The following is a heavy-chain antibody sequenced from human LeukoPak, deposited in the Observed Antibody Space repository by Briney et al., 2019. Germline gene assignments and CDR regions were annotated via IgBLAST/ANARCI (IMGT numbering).Heavy chain of an antibody. CDR1: GFTFSGSW. V-gene: IGHV3-7*01. CDR3: ARYRHLYY. J-gene: IGHJ4*02. D-gene: IGHD3-16*01. CDR2: INQDGGEK. Sequence: GGSLRLSCAASGFTFSGSWMSWVRQAPGKGLEWLASINQDGGEKYSLDSVKGRFTISRDNTKSSLYLQMNSLRAEDTAMYYCARYRHLYYWGQGTLVTVSS.